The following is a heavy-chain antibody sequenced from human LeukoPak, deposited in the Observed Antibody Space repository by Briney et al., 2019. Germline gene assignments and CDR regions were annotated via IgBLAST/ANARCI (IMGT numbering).Heavy chain of an antibody. D-gene: IGHD3-22*01. J-gene: IGHJ3*02. CDR3: ARLLDNDSSGEPDTFDM. CDR2: IYYSGKT. V-gene: IGHV4-59*11. Sequence: SETLSLTCAVSGGSISGHYWSWIRQPPGKGLEWIGYIYYSGKTYYGSSLRSRVTISVDTSKNHFSLKLSSVTAADTAVYYCARLLDNDSSGEPDTFDMWGQGTMVTVSS. CDR1: GGSISGHY.